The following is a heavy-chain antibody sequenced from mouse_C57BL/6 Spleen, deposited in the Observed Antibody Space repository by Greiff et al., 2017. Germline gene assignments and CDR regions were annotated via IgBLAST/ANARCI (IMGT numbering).Heavy chain of an antibody. CDR2: IDPADGEP. CDR1: GFNIKDYY. Sequence: EVKLEESGAELVKPGASVKLSCTASGFNIKDYYMHWVKQRTEQGLEWIGRIDPADGEPKYAPKFQGKATITADTSSNTAYLQLSSLTSEDTAVYYCASIDYGYDEDAMDYWGQGTSVTVSS. V-gene: IGHV14-2*01. D-gene: IGHD2-2*01. J-gene: IGHJ4*01. CDR3: ASIDYGYDEDAMDY.